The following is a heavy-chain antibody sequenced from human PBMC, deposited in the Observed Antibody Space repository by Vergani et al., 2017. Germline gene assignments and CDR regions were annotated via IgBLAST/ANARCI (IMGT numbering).Heavy chain of an antibody. J-gene: IGHJ5*02. CDR2: INTNTGDP. CDR1: GYTFTTYA. V-gene: IGHV7-4-1*02. Sequence: QVQLVQSGSELKKPGASVKVSCKASGYTFTTYAMNWVRQAPGQGLEWMGWINTNTGDPTYAQGFKGRFVFSLDSSVSTSYLQINSLQPEDTAVYYCVRTRSGSXTGGSCYSGWFDPWGQGTLVTVSS. CDR3: VRTRSGSXTGGSCYSGWFDP. D-gene: IGHD2-15*01.